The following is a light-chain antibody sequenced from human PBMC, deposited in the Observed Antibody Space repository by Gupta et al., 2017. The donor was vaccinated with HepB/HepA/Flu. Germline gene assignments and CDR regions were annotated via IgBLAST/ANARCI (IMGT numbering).Light chain of an antibody. CDR2: WAS. CDR1: QNVFYSSNNKNY. CDR3: QQYYSTPLT. J-gene: IGKJ1*01. Sequence: TINCKSSQNVFYSSNNKNYLAWYQQRPGQPPKLLIYWASTRESGVPDRFSGSGSGSDFTLTITSLQAEDVAVYYCQQYYSTPLTFGQGTKVEIK. V-gene: IGKV4-1*01.